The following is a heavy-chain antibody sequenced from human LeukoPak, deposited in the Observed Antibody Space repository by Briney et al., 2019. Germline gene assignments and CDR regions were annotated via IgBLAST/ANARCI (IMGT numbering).Heavy chain of an antibody. CDR3: ARPDNFWSGHYHFHH. D-gene: IGHD3-3*01. CDR2: IYYSGST. Sequence: SETLSLTCTVSGGSISSSSYYWGWIRQSPGKGLEWIGNIYYSGSTSYNPSLKSRVTISLDTSKNHFSLKLSSVTAADTAVYYCARPDNFWSGHYHFHHWGQGTLVTVSS. V-gene: IGHV4-39*02. J-gene: IGHJ1*01. CDR1: GGSISSSSYY.